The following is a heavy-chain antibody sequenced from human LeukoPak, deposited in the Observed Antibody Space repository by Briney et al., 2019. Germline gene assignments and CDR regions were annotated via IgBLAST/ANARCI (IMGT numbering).Heavy chain of an antibody. J-gene: IGHJ4*02. CDR2: IYYSGST. CDR3: AREGSVAAGTWPSLVDY. D-gene: IGHD6-13*01. Sequence: SETLSLTCTVSGGSISSYYLSWIRQPPGKGLEWIGYIYYSGSTNYNPSLKSRVTISVDTSKNLFSLKLSSVTAADTAVYYCAREGSVAAGTWPSLVDYWGQGTLVTVSS. V-gene: IGHV4-59*01. CDR1: GGSISSYY.